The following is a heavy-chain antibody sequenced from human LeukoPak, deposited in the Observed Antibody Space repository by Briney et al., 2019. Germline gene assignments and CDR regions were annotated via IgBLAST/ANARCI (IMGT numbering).Heavy chain of an antibody. V-gene: IGHV3-30*18. D-gene: IGHD6-19*01. CDR3: AKKAVAGTFDY. J-gene: IGHJ4*02. CDR1: GFTFSSFG. Sequence: GGSLRLSCAASGFTFSSFGMHWVPQAPGKGLEWVAVISYDGSDKYYADSVKGRFTISRDNSKNTLYLQMNSLRAEDTAVYYCAKKAVAGTFDYWGQGTLVTVSS. CDR2: ISYDGSDK.